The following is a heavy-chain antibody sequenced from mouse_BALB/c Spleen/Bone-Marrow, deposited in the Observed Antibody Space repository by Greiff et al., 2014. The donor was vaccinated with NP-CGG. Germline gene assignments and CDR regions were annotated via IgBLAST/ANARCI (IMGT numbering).Heavy chain of an antibody. J-gene: IGHJ4*01. D-gene: IGHD2-3*01. CDR2: IDPSDSET. CDR1: GYTFTSYW. Sequence: QVQLKHSGAELVKPGAPVRLSCKASGYTFTSYWMNWVKQRPGRGLEWIGRIDPSDSETHYNQKFKDKATLTVDESSSTAYIQLSSLTSEDSAVYYCARALGDGYYYAMDYWGQGTSVTVSS. CDR3: ARALGDGYYYAMDY. V-gene: IGHV1-69*02.